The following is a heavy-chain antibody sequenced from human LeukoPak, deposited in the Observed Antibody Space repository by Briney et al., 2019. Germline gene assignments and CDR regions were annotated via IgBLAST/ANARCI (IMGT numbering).Heavy chain of an antibody. Sequence: SETLSLTCTVSGGSIISYYWSWIRQPPGKGLEWIGYIYYSGSTNYNPSLKSRVTISVDTSKNQFSLKLSSVTAADTAVYYCARDLWSSSYQHHNTHYFDYWGQGTLVTVSS. J-gene: IGHJ4*02. CDR2: IYYSGST. V-gene: IGHV4-59*01. CDR1: GGSIISYY. D-gene: IGHD2-15*01. CDR3: ARDLWSSSYQHHNTHYFDY.